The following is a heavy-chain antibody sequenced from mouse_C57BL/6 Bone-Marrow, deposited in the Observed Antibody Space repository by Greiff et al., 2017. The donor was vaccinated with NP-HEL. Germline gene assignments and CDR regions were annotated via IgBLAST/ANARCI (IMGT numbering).Heavy chain of an antibody. CDR3: ARDRTGTAMDY. Sequence: EVKLVESGGGLVKPGGSLKLSCAASGFTFSSYAMSWVRQTPEKRLEWVATISDGGSYTYYPDNVKGRFTISRDNAKNNLYLQMSHLKSEDTAMYYCARDRTGTAMDYWGQGTSVTVSS. CDR2: ISDGGSYT. CDR1: GFTFSSYA. J-gene: IGHJ4*01. V-gene: IGHV5-4*01. D-gene: IGHD4-1*01.